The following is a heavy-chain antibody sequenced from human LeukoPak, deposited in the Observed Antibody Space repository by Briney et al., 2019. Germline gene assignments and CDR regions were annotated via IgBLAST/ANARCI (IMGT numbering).Heavy chain of an antibody. CDR1: GGSFSGYY. J-gene: IGHJ5*02. V-gene: IGHV4-34*01. CDR3: ARGALRYFDWLLLGSSWFDP. D-gene: IGHD3-9*01. CDR2: INHSGST. Sequence: PSETLSLTCAVYGGSFSGYYWSWLRQPPGKGLEWIGEINHSGSTNYNPSLNSRVTISVDTSKNQFSLKLSSVTAADTAVYYCARGALRYFDWLLLGSSWFDPWGQGTLVTVSS.